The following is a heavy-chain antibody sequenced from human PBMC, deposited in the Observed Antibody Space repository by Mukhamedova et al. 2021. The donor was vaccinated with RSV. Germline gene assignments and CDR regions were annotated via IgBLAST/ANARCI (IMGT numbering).Heavy chain of an antibody. V-gene: IGHV3-23*03. J-gene: IGHJ4*02. Sequence: VIYSVDSSTYYVDSVKGRFTMSRDNSKNTMYLQMNSLRAEDTAVYYCAKGHFGSPGMYWGQGTLVTVSS. CDR3: AKGHFGSPGMY. D-gene: IGHD3-10*01. CDR2: IYSVDSST.